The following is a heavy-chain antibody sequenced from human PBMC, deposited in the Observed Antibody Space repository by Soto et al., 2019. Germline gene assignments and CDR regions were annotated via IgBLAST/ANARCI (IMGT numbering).Heavy chain of an antibody. J-gene: IGHJ4*02. V-gene: IGHV1-18*01. D-gene: IGHD2-21*02. CDR3: AREGNVGVTQMRYFDH. CDR2: ISAYNGNT. CDR1: GYTFTSYG. Sequence: ASVKVSCKASGYTFTSYGISWVRQAPGQGLEWMGWISAYNGNTNYAQKLQGRVTMTTDTSTSTAYMELRSLRSDDTAVYYCAREGNVGVTQMRYFDHWGQGTLVTVSS.